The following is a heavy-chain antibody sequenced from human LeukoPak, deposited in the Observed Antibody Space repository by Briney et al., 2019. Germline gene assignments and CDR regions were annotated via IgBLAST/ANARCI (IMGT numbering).Heavy chain of an antibody. Sequence: GVSLRLSCSASGFTFSTYPMHWVRQAPGKGLEYFSAINNYGDSTYYAYSVKGRFTISRDNSKTTLYLQMSSLRAEDAAVYSCVKPNLAVAGTRYFDSWGQGTLVTVSS. J-gene: IGHJ4*02. CDR1: GFTFSTYP. CDR2: INNYGDST. V-gene: IGHV3-64D*06. CDR3: VKPNLAVAGTRYFDS. D-gene: IGHD6-19*01.